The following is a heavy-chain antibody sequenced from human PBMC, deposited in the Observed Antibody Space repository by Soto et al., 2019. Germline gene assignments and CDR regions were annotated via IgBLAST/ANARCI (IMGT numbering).Heavy chain of an antibody. V-gene: IGHV1-3*01. J-gene: IGHJ4*02. CDR2: INAGNCNT. D-gene: IGHD2-15*01. CDR1: GYTFTSYA. Sequence: ASVKVSCKASGYTFTSYAMHWVRQAPGQRLEWMGWINAGNCNTKYSQKFQGRVTITRDTSTSTVYMELSSLRSEDTAVYYCARDVASTYYFDYWGQGTLVTVSS. CDR3: ARDVASTYYFDY.